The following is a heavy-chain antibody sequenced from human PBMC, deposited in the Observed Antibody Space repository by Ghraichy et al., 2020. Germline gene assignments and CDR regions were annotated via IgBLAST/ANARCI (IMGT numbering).Heavy chain of an antibody. D-gene: IGHD3-3*01. Sequence: SETLSLTCTVSGGSISSYYWSWIRQPPGKGLEWIGYIYYSGSTNYNPSLKSRVTISVDTSKNQFSLKLSSVTAADTAVYYCARRLTIFGVVNGGWFDPWGQGTLVTVSS. V-gene: IGHV4-59*01. CDR2: IYYSGST. J-gene: IGHJ5*02. CDR3: ARRLTIFGVVNGGWFDP. CDR1: GGSISSYY.